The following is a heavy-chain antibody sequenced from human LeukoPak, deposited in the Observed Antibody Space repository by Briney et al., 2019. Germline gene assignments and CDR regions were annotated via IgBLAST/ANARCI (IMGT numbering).Heavy chain of an antibody. CDR3: ARAVYRSGGYYFDY. D-gene: IGHD6-19*01. V-gene: IGHV3-30*04. Sequence: GRSLRLSCAASGFTFSNHVMHWVRQAPGKGLEWVAVISYDGSDKNYADSVKGRFTISRDNSKNTLYLQMNSLRADDTAVYYCARAVYRSGGYYFDYWGQGTLVIVSS. J-gene: IGHJ4*02. CDR2: ISYDGSDK. CDR1: GFTFSNHV.